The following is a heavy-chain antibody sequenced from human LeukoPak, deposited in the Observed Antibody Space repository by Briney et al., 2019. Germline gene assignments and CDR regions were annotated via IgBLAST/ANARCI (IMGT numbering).Heavy chain of an antibody. CDR2: IYYSGSS. CDR1: GDSISSRSYY. D-gene: IGHD3-3*01. CDR3: ARGSSNTIFGRGYYYGMDV. J-gene: IGHJ6*02. V-gene: IGHV4-61*05. Sequence: SETLSLTCTVSGDSISSRSYYWGWIRQPPGKGLEWIGYIYYSGSSNYNPSLKSRVIISVDTSKNQFSLNLNSVTAADTAVYYCARGSSNTIFGRGYYYGMDVWGQGTTVTVSS.